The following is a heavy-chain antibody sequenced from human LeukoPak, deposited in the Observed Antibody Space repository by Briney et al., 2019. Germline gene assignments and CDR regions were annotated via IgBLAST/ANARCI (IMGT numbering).Heavy chain of an antibody. CDR3: ARHYYDSSGYYWNYYYYGMDV. Sequence: ASVKVSCKASGYTFTSYDINWVRQATGQGLEWMGWMNPNSGNTGYAQKFQGRVTMTRNTSISTAYMELSSLRSEDTAVYYCARHYYDSSGYYWNYYYYGMDVWGQGTTVTVSS. J-gene: IGHJ6*02. CDR1: GYTFTSYD. D-gene: IGHD3-22*01. CDR2: MNPNSGNT. V-gene: IGHV1-8*01.